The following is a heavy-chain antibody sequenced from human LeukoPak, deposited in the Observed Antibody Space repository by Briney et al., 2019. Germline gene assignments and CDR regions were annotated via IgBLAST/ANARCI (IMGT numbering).Heavy chain of an antibody. Sequence: GGSLRLSCAASGFTVSSNYMSWVRQAPGKGLEWVSAISGSGGSTYYADSVKGRFTISRDNSKNTLYLQMNSLRAEDTAVYYCANRDYYDSSGYYPFDYWGQGTLVTVSS. D-gene: IGHD3-22*01. J-gene: IGHJ4*02. CDR3: ANRDYYDSSGYYPFDY. V-gene: IGHV3-23*01. CDR2: ISGSGGST. CDR1: GFTVSSNY.